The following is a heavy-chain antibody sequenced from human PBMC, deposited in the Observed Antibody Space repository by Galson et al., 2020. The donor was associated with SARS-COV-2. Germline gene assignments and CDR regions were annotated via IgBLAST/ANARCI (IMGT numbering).Heavy chain of an antibody. V-gene: IGHV4-59*01. D-gene: IGHD3-10*01. Sequence: ASETLSLTCTVSGDSLSHYYWSWIRQSPGRALEWIGYVYFIGSTNYNPSLKSRVTISLDMSKNQFYLNLNSVSAADTAVYYCARATGGSGYPWFDPWGQGTLVTVSS. CDR1: GDSLSHYY. CDR3: ARATGGSGYPWFDP. J-gene: IGHJ5*02. CDR2: VYFIGST.